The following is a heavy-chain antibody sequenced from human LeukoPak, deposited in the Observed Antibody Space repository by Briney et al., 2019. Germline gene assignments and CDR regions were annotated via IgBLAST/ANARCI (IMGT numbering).Heavy chain of an antibody. Sequence: GASVKVSCKASGYTFTSYYMHWVRQAPGQRLEWMGWINAGNGNTKYSQEFQGRVTITRDTSASTAYMELSSLRSEDMAVYYCARGYYYDSSGYYSDAFDIWGQGTMVTVSS. D-gene: IGHD3-22*01. J-gene: IGHJ3*02. V-gene: IGHV1-3*03. CDR1: GYTFTSYY. CDR3: ARGYYYDSSGYYSDAFDI. CDR2: INAGNGNT.